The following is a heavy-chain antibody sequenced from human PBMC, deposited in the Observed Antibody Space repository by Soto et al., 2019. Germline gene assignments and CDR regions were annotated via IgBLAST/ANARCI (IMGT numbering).Heavy chain of an antibody. CDR1: GYSISSGYY. CDR3: ARDPHPKSYYGSGSIHYYYYGMDV. V-gene: IGHV4-38-2*02. J-gene: IGHJ6*02. CDR2: IYHSGST. D-gene: IGHD3-10*01. Sequence: SETLSLTCAVSGYSISSGYYWGWIRQPPGKGLEWIGSIYHSGSTYYNPSLKSRVTISVDTSKNQFSLKLSSVTAADTAVYYCARDPHPKSYYGSGSIHYYYYGMDVWGQGTKVTVS.